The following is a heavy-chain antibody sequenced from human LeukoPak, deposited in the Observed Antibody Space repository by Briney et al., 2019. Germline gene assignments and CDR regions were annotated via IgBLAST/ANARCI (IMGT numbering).Heavy chain of an antibody. V-gene: IGHV3-21*01. Sequence: PGGSLRLSCAASGFTFRTYNMNWVRQAPGKAMEWVSSITSSGTYIFYADSVKGRFTISRDNAKNSLYLQMDSLGPEDTAVYYCARGKWESKRGYYFDYWGQGTLVTVSS. D-gene: IGHD1-26*01. CDR3: ARGKWESKRGYYFDY. CDR1: GFTFRTYN. J-gene: IGHJ4*02. CDR2: ITSSGTYI.